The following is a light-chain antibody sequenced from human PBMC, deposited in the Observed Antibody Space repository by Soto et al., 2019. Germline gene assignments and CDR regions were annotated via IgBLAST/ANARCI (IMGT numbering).Light chain of an antibody. CDR3: QQYYSYPQT. J-gene: IGKJ1*01. CDR1: QGISSY. Sequence: AIRMTQSPSSLSASTGDRVTITCRASQGISSYLAWYQQKPGKAPKLLIYAASTLQSGVPSRFSGSGSGTDFALTLSCLQSEDFATYYCQQYYSYPQTFGQGTKVDIK. V-gene: IGKV1-8*01. CDR2: AAS.